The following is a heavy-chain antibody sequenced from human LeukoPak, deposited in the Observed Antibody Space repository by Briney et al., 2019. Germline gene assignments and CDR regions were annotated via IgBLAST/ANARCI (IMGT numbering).Heavy chain of an antibody. CDR3: AREGYCSGGSCPYYFDY. Sequence: GGSLRLSCAASGFTFSSYSMNWVRQAPGKGLEWVSSISSSSSYIYYADSVKGRFTISRDNAKNSLHLQMNSLRAEDTAVYYCAREGYCSGGSCPYYFDYWGQGTLVTVSS. V-gene: IGHV3-21*01. D-gene: IGHD2-15*01. CDR1: GFTFSSYS. CDR2: ISSSSSYI. J-gene: IGHJ4*02.